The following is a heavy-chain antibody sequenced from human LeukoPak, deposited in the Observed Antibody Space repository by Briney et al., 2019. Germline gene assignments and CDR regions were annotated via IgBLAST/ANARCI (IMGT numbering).Heavy chain of an antibody. CDR3: ARGDYCSSTSCLIYYYYYYMDV. D-gene: IGHD2-2*01. CDR1: GYTFTSYD. Sequence: ASVKVSCKASGYTFTSYDINWVRQATGQGLEWMGWMNPNSGNTGYAQKFQGRVTMTRNTSISTAYMELSSLRSEDTAVYYCARGDYCSSTSCLIYYYYYYMDVWGKGTTVTVSS. CDR2: MNPNSGNT. V-gene: IGHV1-8*01. J-gene: IGHJ6*03.